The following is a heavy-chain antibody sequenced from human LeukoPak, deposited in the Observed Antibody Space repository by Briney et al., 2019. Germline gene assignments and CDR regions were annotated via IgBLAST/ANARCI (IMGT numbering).Heavy chain of an antibody. Sequence: SVKVSCKASGGTFSSYAISWVRQAPGQGLEWMGGIIPIFGTANYAQKFQGRVTITADESTSTAYMELSSLRSEDTAVYYCARGPANYGFRRASDYWGQGTLVTVSS. CDR1: GGTFSSYA. V-gene: IGHV1-69*13. CDR3: ARGPANYGFRRASDY. CDR2: IIPIFGTA. J-gene: IGHJ4*02. D-gene: IGHD3-3*01.